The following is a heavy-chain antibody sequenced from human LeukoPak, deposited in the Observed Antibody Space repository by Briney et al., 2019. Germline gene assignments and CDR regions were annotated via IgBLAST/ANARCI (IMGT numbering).Heavy chain of an antibody. J-gene: IGHJ6*02. CDR3: ARDQTYDPNYYYYGMDV. V-gene: IGHV1-18*01. CDR1: GYTFTSYD. CDR2: ISAYNGNT. Sequence: ASVNVSCKASGYTFTSYDISWVRQAPGQGLEWMGWISAYNGNTNYAQKLQGRVTMTTDTSTSTAYMELRSLRSDDTAVYYCARDQTYDPNYYYYGMDVWGQGTTVTVSS. D-gene: IGHD3-3*01.